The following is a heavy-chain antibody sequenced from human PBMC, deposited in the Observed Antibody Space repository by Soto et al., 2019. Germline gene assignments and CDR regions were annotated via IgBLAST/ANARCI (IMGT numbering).Heavy chain of an antibody. D-gene: IGHD1-26*01. CDR1: GFTFNTYN. CDR3: ARAVRDSGVHQMARGPHYYYGMDV. J-gene: IGHJ6*02. Sequence: GGYPGLSCVASGFTFNTYNMNWVRQAPGKGLEWVSSISTSSSYIYHADSLKGRFTISRDNAKNSLFLQMNSLRAEDTAVYYCARAVRDSGVHQMARGPHYYYGMDVWCQGTKVTVSS. V-gene: IGHV3-21*01. CDR2: ISTSSSYI.